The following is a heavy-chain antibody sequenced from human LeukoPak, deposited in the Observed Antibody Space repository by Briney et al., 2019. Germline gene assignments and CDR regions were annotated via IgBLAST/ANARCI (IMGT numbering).Heavy chain of an antibody. CDR2: TSSSSTTI. CDR3: VRGLTSMTSSF. Sequence: GGSLRLSCAASGFIFSDYEMNWVRQAPGKGLEWVSYTSSSSTTIFYADSVKGRFTISRDNAKNSLYLQMNSLRAEDTAVYYCVRGLTSMTSSFWGQGTLVTVSS. CDR1: GFIFSDYE. J-gene: IGHJ4*02. D-gene: IGHD2/OR15-2a*01. V-gene: IGHV3-48*03.